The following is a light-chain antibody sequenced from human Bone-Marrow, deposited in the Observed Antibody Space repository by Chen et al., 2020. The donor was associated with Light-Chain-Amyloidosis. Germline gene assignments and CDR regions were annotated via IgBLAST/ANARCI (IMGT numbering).Light chain of an antibody. CDR2: DAS. J-gene: IGKJ1*01. CDR3: QQYNNWPGT. CDR1: QTVITN. V-gene: IGKV3-15*01. Sequence: ETVMTQSPATLSVSPGGRATLSCRASQTVITNLAWYQQKPGQAPRLLIVDASTRATGVPARFSGSGSGTEFTLTISSLQSDDLAVYFCQQYNNWPGTFGQGTKVEIK.